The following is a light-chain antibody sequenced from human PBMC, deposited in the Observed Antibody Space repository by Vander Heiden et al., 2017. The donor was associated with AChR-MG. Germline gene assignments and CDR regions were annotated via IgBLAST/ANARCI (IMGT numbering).Light chain of an antibody. J-gene: IGLJ1*01. V-gene: IGLV2-14*01. CDR1: STNVGGYHY. CDR2: DVS. CDR3: SSYTSSHSYV. Sequence: QSALTQPASVSGAPGQSITISCTGSSTNVGGYHYVSWYQQYPGKAPKLMIYDVSYRPSGVSNRFSGSKSGNTASLTISGLQAEDEADYYCSSYTSSHSYVFGAGTKVTVL.